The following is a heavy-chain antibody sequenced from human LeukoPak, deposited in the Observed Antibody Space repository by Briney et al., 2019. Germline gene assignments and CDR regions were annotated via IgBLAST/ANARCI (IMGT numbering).Heavy chain of an antibody. CDR3: ARAPYGSGSHYNDANWFDP. V-gene: IGHV4-31*03. Sequence: SETLSLTCTVSGGSISSGSHYWSWIRQHPGKGLEWIGYIYYSGSTYYNPSLRSRVNISVDTSKNQFSLKLNSVTAADTAVYYCARAPYGSGSHYNDANWFDPWGQGTLVTVSS. D-gene: IGHD3-10*01. J-gene: IGHJ5*02. CDR1: GGSISSGSHY. CDR2: IYYSGST.